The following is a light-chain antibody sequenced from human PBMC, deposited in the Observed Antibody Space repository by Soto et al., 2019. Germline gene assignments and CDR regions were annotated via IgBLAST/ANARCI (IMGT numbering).Light chain of an antibody. Sequence: QSVLTQPASVSGSPRQAITISCTGTSSDVGGYNYVSWYQQHPGKAPKLMIYEVIHRPSGVSNRFSGSKSGNTASLTISGLQAEDEADYYCVSYTSNSTPVFGTGTKATVL. CDR1: SSDVGGYNY. J-gene: IGLJ1*01. V-gene: IGLV2-14*01. CDR2: EVI. CDR3: VSYTSNSTPV.